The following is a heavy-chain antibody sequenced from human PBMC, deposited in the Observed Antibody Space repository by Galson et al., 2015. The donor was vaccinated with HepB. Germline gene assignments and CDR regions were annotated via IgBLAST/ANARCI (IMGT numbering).Heavy chain of an antibody. Sequence: SLRLSCAASGFTFSNAWMNWVRQAPGKGLEWVGRIKSKTDGGTTDYAAPVKGRFTISRDDSKNTLYLQMNSLKTEDTAVYYCTTRITIFGVVIMVNDYWGQGTLVTVSS. CDR3: TTRITIFGVVIMVNDY. V-gene: IGHV3-15*07. CDR2: IKSKTDGGTT. CDR1: GFTFSNAW. D-gene: IGHD3-3*01. J-gene: IGHJ4*02.